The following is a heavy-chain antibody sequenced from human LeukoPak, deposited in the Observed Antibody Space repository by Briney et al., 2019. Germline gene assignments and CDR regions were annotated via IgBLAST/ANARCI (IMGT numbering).Heavy chain of an antibody. CDR2: IYYSGST. J-gene: IGHJ4*02. D-gene: IGHD3-3*01. CDR3: ARGGGMGSGYYYDY. Sequence: SETLSLTCTVSGGSISSYYWSWIRQPPGKGLEWIGYIYYSGSTNYNPSLKSRVTISVDTSKNQFSLKLSSVTAADTAVYYCARGGGMGSGYYYDYWGQGTLVTVSS. CDR1: GGSISSYY. V-gene: IGHV4-59*01.